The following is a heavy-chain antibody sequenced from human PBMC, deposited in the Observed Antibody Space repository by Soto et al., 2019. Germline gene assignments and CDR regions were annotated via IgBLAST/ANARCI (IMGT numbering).Heavy chain of an antibody. CDR2: TYYRSKWYN. Sequence: PSQTLSLTCAISGDSVSSNSAAWNWIRQSPSRGLEWLGRTYYRSKWYNDYAVSVKSRITINPDTSKNQFSLQLNSVTPEDTAVYYCARDGGGIAVAGVPYNWFDPWGQGTLVTVSS. J-gene: IGHJ5*02. CDR3: ARDGGGIAVAGVPYNWFDP. V-gene: IGHV6-1*01. D-gene: IGHD6-13*01. CDR1: GDSVSSNSAA.